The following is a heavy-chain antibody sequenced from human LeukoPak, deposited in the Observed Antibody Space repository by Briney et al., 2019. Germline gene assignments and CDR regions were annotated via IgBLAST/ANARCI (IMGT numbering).Heavy chain of an antibody. V-gene: IGHV3-23*01. J-gene: IGHJ6*02. Sequence: PGGSLRLSCAASGFNFTNYAMSWVRQAPAKGLEWVSGVSGRGSNTYYADSVKGRFTISRDNSKNTLYLQMNSLRAEDTAVYYCAKDSRGGPDYLAAAGYYYGMDVWGQGTTVTVSS. D-gene: IGHD6-13*01. CDR1: GFNFTNYA. CDR3: AKDSRGGPDYLAAAGYYYGMDV. CDR2: VSGRGSNT.